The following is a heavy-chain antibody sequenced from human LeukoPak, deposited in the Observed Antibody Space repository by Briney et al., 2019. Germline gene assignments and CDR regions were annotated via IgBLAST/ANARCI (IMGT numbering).Heavy chain of an antibody. D-gene: IGHD2-8*02. V-gene: IGHV4-59*01. CDR3: ARRVGRSTEFMGWFDP. CDR1: GGSISSYY. J-gene: IGHJ5*02. Sequence: KSSETLSLTCTVSGGSISSYYWSWIRQPPGKGLEWIGHIYYSGSINYNPSLKSRVTISVDTSKNQFSLKLTSVTAADTAVYYCARRVGRSTEFMGWFDPWGQGTLVTVSS. CDR2: IYYSGSI.